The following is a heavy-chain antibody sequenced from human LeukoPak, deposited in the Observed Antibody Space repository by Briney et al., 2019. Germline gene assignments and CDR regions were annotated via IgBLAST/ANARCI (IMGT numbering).Heavy chain of an antibody. CDR2: ISGSGGST. CDR3: AKDFNLGYCSGGSCFPSFFSYYYYYMDV. J-gene: IGHJ6*03. CDR1: GFTFSSYA. Sequence: PGGSLRLSCAASGFTFSSYAMSWVRQAPGKGLEWVSAISGSGGSTYYADSVKGRFTISRDNSKNTLYLQMTSLSAEDTAVYYCAKDFNLGYCSGGSCFPSFFSYYYYYMDVWGKGATVTVSS. V-gene: IGHV3-23*01. D-gene: IGHD2-15*01.